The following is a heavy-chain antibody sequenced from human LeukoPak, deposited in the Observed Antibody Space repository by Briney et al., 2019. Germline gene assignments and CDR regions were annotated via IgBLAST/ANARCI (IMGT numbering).Heavy chain of an antibody. D-gene: IGHD3-10*01. CDR1: GGSFSGYY. CDR2: IYYSGIT. Sequence: SETLSLTCAVYGGSFSGYYWSWIRQHPGKGLEWIGYIYYSGITYYNPSLKSRVTISVDTSKNQFSLYLSSVTAADTAVYYCARVTSGEFADYWGQGTLVTVSS. V-gene: IGHV4-31*11. J-gene: IGHJ4*02. CDR3: ARVTSGEFADY.